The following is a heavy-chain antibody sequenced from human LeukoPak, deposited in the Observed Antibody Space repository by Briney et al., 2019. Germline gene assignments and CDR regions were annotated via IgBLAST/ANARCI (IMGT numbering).Heavy chain of an antibody. Sequence: ASVKVSCKASGYTFTGYYMHWVRQAPGQGLEWMGWINPNSGGTNYAQKFQGRVTMTRDTSISTAYMELSRLRSDDTAVYYCARDLSSSWSKGSPENWFDPWGQGTLVTVSS. CDR3: ARDLSSSWSKGSPENWFDP. V-gene: IGHV1-2*02. D-gene: IGHD6-13*01. CDR2: INPNSGGT. CDR1: GYTFTGYY. J-gene: IGHJ5*02.